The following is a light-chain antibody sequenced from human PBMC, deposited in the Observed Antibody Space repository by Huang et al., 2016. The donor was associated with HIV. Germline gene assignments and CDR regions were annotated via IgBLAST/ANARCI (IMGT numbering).Light chain of an antibody. J-gene: IGKJ4*01. CDR1: QSVSSY. Sequence: EIVLTQSPATLSLSPGERATFSCRASQSVSSYLAWYQQKPGQAPRLLIYDASNRATGIPARFSGSGSGTDFTLTISSLEPEDFAVYYCQQRSNWPPGAFGGGTKVEIK. V-gene: IGKV3-11*01. CDR2: DAS. CDR3: QQRSNWPPGA.